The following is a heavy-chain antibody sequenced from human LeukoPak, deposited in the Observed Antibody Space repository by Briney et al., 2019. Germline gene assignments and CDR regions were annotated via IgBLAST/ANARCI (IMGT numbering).Heavy chain of an antibody. D-gene: IGHD2-8*01. CDR1: GFTLSNGW. V-gene: IGHV3-15*01. CDR3: PTHNALGMDV. J-gene: IGHJ6*02. CDR2: IRDKPDGGTT. Sequence: PGGSLSLSCVPSGFTLSNGWASWNRQAPGKGLEWVGLIRDKPDGGTTDYAAPVKGRFTISRDDSKSMLYLQMNSLKTEDIAVYYRPTHNALGMDVWGQGTTVTVSS.